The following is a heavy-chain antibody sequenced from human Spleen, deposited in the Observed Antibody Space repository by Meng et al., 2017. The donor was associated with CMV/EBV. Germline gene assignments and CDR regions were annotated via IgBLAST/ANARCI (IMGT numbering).Heavy chain of an antibody. J-gene: IGHJ4*02. D-gene: IGHD3-9*01. CDR1: GFTFSDHT. Sequence: GESLKISCAASGFTFSDHTMNWVRQAPGKGLEWVSYITSSSNTIYYADSVRGRFTISRDNAKNSLYLQMNSRRGEDTAVYYCARELTGNHHFDYWGQGTLVTVSS. V-gene: IGHV3-48*04. CDR3: ARELTGNHHFDY. CDR2: ITSSSNTI.